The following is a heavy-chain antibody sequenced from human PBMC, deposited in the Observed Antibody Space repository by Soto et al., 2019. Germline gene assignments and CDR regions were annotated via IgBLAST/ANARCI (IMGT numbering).Heavy chain of an antibody. D-gene: IGHD1-1*01. CDR2: IRYDGANK. CDR3: ARDMTTHFDY. J-gene: IGHJ4*02. V-gene: IGHV3-30*02. CDR1: GFTFSDCG. Sequence: GGSLRLSCAASGFTFSDCGFHWVRQAPGKGLEWVAFIRYDGANKYYPDSVKGRFTISRDNSKNTVYLQMNSLRAEDTGVYYCARDMTTHFDYWGQGTLVTVSS.